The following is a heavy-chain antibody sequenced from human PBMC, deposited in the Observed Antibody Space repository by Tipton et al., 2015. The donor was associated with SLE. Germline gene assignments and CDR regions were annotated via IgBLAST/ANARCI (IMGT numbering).Heavy chain of an antibody. Sequence: SLRLSCVASGFTFISYGMPWVRQAPGKGLEWVAVISYDGSNTNYADSVKGRFTISRDNSQKTLYLQMNSLRTEDTAVYYCAKDWAPQDIVVVLGASYYNYMDVWGKGTTVTVSS. V-gene: IGHV3-33*06. CDR2: ISYDGSNT. CDR3: AKDWAPQDIVVVLGASYYNYMDV. J-gene: IGHJ6*03. D-gene: IGHD2-15*01. CDR1: GFTFISYG.